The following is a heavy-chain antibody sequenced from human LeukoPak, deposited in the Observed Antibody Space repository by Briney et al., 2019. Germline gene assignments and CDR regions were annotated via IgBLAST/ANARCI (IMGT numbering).Heavy chain of an antibody. CDR1: GDSINSGNSH. V-gene: IGHV4-30-4*01. CDR2: VYDSWNN. Sequence: NPSETLSLTCTVSGDSINSGNSHWTWIRQPPGKGLEWLGSVYDSWNNYHNPSLESRITMSVDTSKNQYSLELSSVIAADTAVYYCASYFVGNGGRGYWGQGALVTVSS. CDR3: ASYFVGNGGRGY. J-gene: IGHJ4*02. D-gene: IGHD3-10*02.